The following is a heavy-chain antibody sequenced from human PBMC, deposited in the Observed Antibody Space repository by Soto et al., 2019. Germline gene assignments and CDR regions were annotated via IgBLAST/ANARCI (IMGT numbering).Heavy chain of an antibody. Sequence: SETLSLTCTVSGRSSNINYWSWIRQTTGQGLQRNGYIYYTGSTNYKPSLTSRVTISVDKSKNQFSLKLSSVTAADTAVYYCARSPDSSDYYPRWYYYGMDVWRQGTTVIVSS. J-gene: IGHJ6*02. CDR1: GRSSNINY. CDR3: ARSPDSSDYYPRWYYYGMDV. V-gene: IGHV4-59*12. D-gene: IGHD3-22*01. CDR2: IYYTGST.